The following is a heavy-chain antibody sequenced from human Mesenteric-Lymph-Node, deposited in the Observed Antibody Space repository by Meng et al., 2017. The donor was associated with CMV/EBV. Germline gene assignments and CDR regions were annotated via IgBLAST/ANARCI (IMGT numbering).Heavy chain of an antibody. Sequence: SETLSLTCTVSGGSISSSSYYWGWIRQPPGKGLEWIGSIYYSGSTYYNPSLKSRVTISVDTSKNQFSLKLSSVTAADTAVYYCARDYFYGMDVWGQGTTVTVSS. V-gene: IGHV4-39*07. CDR2: IYYSGST. CDR3: ARDYFYGMDV. CDR1: GGSISSSSYY. J-gene: IGHJ6*02.